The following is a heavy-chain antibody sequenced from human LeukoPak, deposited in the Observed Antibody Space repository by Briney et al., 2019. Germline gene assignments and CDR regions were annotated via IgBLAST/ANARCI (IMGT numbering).Heavy chain of an antibody. Sequence: PGGSLRLSCAASGFIFSNYAMTWARLTPGKGLEWVSAISGSGGSTYYADSVKGRFTISRDNSKNTLYLQMNSLRAEDTAVYYCAKDSDYDYVWGSYRYFDYWGQGTLVTVSS. CDR1: GFIFSNYA. V-gene: IGHV3-23*01. CDR2: ISGSGGST. J-gene: IGHJ4*02. CDR3: AKDSDYDYVWGSYRYFDY. D-gene: IGHD3-16*02.